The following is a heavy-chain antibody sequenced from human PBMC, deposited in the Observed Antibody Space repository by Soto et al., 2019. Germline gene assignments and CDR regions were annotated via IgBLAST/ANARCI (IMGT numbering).Heavy chain of an antibody. D-gene: IGHD2-2*01. CDR1: GFTFSSYA. V-gene: IGHV3-23*01. Sequence: EVQLLESGGGLVQPGGSLRLSCAASGFTFSSYAMSWVRQAPGKGLEWVSAISGSGGSTYYAESVKGRFTISRDNSKNTLYLQMNSLRAEDTAVYYCAKDSEGIVVVPDAFDYWGQGTLVTVSS. CDR3: AKDSEGIVVVPDAFDY. J-gene: IGHJ4*02. CDR2: ISGSGGST.